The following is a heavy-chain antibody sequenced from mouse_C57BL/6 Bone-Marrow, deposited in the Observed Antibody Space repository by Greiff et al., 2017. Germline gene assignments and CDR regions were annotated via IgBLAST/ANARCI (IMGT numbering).Heavy chain of an antibody. D-gene: IGHD4-1*01. V-gene: IGHV1-54*01. CDR3: ARSKNWDSWFAY. J-gene: IGHJ3*01. CDR2: INPGSGGT. CDR1: GYAFTNYL. Sequence: LVESGAELVRPGTSVKVSCKASGYAFTNYLIEWVKQRPGQGLEWIGVINPGSGGTNYNEKFKGKATLTADKSSSTAYMQLSSLTSEDSAVYCWARSKNWDSWFAYWGQGTLVTVSA.